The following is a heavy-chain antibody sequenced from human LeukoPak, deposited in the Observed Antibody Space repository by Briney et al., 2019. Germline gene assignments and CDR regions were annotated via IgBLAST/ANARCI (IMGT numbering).Heavy chain of an antibody. CDR3: ARVRFLEWSDY. CDR2: INQEGSEK. J-gene: IGHJ4*02. Sequence: GGSLRLSCEPSGFSLRSFWMTWVRQAPGKGPEWVANINQEGSEKYYGDSVKGRFTISRNNAKNTLYLEMNSLRAEDTAVYYCARVRFLEWSDYWGQGTLVTVSS. CDR1: GFSLRSFW. D-gene: IGHD3-3*01. V-gene: IGHV3-7*01.